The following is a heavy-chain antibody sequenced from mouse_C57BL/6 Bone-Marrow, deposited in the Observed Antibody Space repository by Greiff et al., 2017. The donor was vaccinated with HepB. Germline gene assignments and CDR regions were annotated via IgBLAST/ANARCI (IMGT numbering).Heavy chain of an antibody. CDR2: INPYNGGT. J-gene: IGHJ4*01. CDR1: GYTFTDYY. CDR3: ARAPYYYGSSYDYAMDY. D-gene: IGHD1-1*01. Sequence: VQLQQSGPVLVKPGASVKMSCKASGYTFTDYYMNWVKQSHGKSLEWIGVINPYNGGTSYNQKFKGKATLTVDKSSRTAYMELNSLPSEDSAVYYCARAPYYYGSSYDYAMDYWGQGTSVTVSS. V-gene: IGHV1-19*01.